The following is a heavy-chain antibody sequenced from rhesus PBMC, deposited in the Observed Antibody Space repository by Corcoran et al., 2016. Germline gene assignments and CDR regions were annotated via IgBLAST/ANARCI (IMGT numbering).Heavy chain of an antibody. CDR3: ARWVRTVTSYDY. D-gene: IGHD4-23*01. CDR2: IYGSCRRT. V-gene: IGHV4-93*02. J-gene: IGHJ5-2*02. CDR1: GGSISSSNW. Sequence: QVQLQESGPAVVKPSETLSLTCAVSGGSISSSNWWSWIRQSPGKGREWIGGIYGSCRRTGYDPSLMSRVYMSIDTSKNQFSLKLSSVTAADTAVYYCARWVRTVTSYDYWGRGVLVTVSS.